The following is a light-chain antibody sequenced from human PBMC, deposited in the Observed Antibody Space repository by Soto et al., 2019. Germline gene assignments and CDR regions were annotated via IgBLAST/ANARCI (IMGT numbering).Light chain of an antibody. CDR2: DAS. Sequence: DIQMTQSPSTLSASVGDRVTITCRASQGIRNDLGWYQQKPGKAXTLLIYDASSLESGVPSRFSGSGSGTEFTLTISSLQPDDFANYYCQQYNSYSPWTFGQGTKVDIK. J-gene: IGKJ1*01. CDR1: QGIRND. V-gene: IGKV1-5*01. CDR3: QQYNSYSPWT.